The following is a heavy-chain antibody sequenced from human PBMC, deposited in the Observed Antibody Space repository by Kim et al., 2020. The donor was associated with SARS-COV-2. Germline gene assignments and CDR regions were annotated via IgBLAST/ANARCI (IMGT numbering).Heavy chain of an antibody. V-gene: IGHV3-7*03. Sequence: GRSLRLSCAASGFTFSSYWMNWVRQAPGSGLEWVANIKPDGSEKFYVDSVKGRFTISRDNAKNSLYLQMNSLRAEDTAVYYCAKDANSHDVWGQGTMVT. CDR2: IKPDGSEK. J-gene: IGHJ3*01. CDR3: AKDANSHDV. CDR1: GFTFSSYW.